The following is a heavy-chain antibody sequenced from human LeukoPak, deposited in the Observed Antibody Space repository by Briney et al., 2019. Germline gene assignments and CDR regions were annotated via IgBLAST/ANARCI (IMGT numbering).Heavy chain of an antibody. CDR1: GYIFTGYY. CDR3: ARSGYSGDDSGGY. V-gene: IGHV1-2*02. Sequence: ASVKVSCKASGYIFTGYYMHWVRQAPGQGLEWMGWINPNSGGTNYAQKFQGRVTMTRDTSISTAYMELSRLRSDDTAVYYCARSGYSGDDSGGYCGQGTLVTVSS. D-gene: IGHD5-12*01. J-gene: IGHJ4*02. CDR2: INPNSGGT.